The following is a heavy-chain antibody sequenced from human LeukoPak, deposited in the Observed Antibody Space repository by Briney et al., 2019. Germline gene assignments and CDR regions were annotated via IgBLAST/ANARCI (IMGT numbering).Heavy chain of an antibody. V-gene: IGHV3-53*01. CDR2: IYSGGST. D-gene: IGHD4-17*01. CDR3: ARDPFLDYGDAPGDY. CDR1: GFTFNSYN. Sequence: GRSLRLSCAASGFTFNSYNMHWVRQAPGKGLEWVSVIYSGGSTYYADSVKGRFTISRDNSKNTLYLQMNSLRAEDTAVYYCARDPFLDYGDAPGDYWGQGTLVTVSS. J-gene: IGHJ4*01.